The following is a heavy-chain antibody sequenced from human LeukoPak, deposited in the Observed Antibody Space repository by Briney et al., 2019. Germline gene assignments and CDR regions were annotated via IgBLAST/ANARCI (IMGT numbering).Heavy chain of an antibody. CDR3: ARDRVGYYDSSGYSP. Sequence: PSQTLSLTCTVSGDSITSGSSYWAWIRQHPGKGLEWIGYIYYTGGTHYNPSLKSRVTISVDTSKNQFSLKLSSVTAADTAVYYCARDRVGYYDSSGYSPWGQGTLVTVSS. J-gene: IGHJ1*01. CDR1: GDSITSGSSY. D-gene: IGHD3-22*01. V-gene: IGHV4-31*03. CDR2: IYYTGGT.